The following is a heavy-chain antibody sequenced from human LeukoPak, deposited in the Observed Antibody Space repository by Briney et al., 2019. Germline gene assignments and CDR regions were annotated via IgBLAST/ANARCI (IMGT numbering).Heavy chain of an antibody. V-gene: IGHV3-9*03. Sequence: GGSLRLSCAACGFTFDDYGMHWVRQAPGKGLEWVSGISWNSGSIGYADSVKGRFTISRDNAKSTLYLQMNSLRADDMALYYCTKASGYSSGAVDYWGQGTLVTVSS. CDR1: GFTFDDYG. D-gene: IGHD5-18*01. CDR2: ISWNSGSI. J-gene: IGHJ4*02. CDR3: TKASGYSSGAVDY.